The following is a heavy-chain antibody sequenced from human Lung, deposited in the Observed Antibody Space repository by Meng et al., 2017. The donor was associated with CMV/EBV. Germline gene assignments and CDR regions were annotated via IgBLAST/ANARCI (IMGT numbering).Heavy chain of an antibody. D-gene: IGHD3-10*01. CDR2: INPNSGGT. CDR1: GYTFTGYY. V-gene: IGHV1-2*02. J-gene: IGHJ3*02. Sequence: ASVXVSCKASGYTFTGYYIHWVRQAPGQGLEWMGWINPNSGGTNYAQKFQGRVTMTRDTSISTTFMELSRLRSDDTAVYYCARDEVIKDDAFEIWGQGTMVTVSS. CDR3: ARDEVIKDDAFEI.